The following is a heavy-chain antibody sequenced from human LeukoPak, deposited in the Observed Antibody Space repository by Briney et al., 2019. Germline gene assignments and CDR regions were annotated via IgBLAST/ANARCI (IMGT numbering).Heavy chain of an antibody. CDR1: GLTFSSYR. D-gene: IGHD1-7*01. V-gene: IGHV3-21*01. J-gene: IGHJ5*02. CDR2: ISSSSDYM. Sequence: GGTLRLSYAASGLTFSSYRKNCVRQAPGKGLEWVSSISSSSDYMYYADSLKGRFTISRDNAKNSLYLQMNSLRAEDTAVYYCARDRTGTPSNWFDPWGQGTLVTVSS. CDR3: ARDRTGTPSNWFDP.